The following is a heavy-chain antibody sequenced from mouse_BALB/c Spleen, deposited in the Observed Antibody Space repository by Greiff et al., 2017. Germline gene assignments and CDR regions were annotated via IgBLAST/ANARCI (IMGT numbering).Heavy chain of an antibody. CDR2: ISYSGST. CDR3: ARGNDYFDY. D-gene: IGHD2-1*01. V-gene: IGHV3-2*02. Sequence: EVKLMESGPGLVKPSQSLSLTCTVTGYSITSDYAWNWIRQFPGNKLEWMGYISYSGSTSYNPSLKSRISITRDTSKNQFFLQLNSVTTEDTATYYCARGNDYFDYWGQGTTLTVSS. J-gene: IGHJ2*01. CDR1: GYSITSDYA.